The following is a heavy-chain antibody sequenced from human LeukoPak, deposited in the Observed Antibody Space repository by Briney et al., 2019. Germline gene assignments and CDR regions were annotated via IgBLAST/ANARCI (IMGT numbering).Heavy chain of an antibody. V-gene: IGHV3-30-3*01. CDR2: ISYDGSNR. CDR3: ARDISSSWYFHYGMDV. CDR1: GFTFNSYA. D-gene: IGHD2-2*01. Sequence: GGSLRLSCTASGFTFNSYAIHWVRQAPGKGLEWVAVISYDGSNRYHADSVKGRFTISRDSSKNTLYLQMNSLRTEDTAVYYCARDISSSWYFHYGMDVWGQGTTVTVSS. J-gene: IGHJ6*02.